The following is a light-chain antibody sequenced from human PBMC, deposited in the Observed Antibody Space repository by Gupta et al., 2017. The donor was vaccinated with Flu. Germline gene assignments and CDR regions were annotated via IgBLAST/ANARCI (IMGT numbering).Light chain of an antibody. CDR1: SSNIGSNN. V-gene: IGLV1-44*01. CDR2: VNN. J-gene: IGLJ1*01. Sequence: VTITCSGSSSNIGSNNVNCYQQVPGMAPKLLIFVNNQRPSGVPDRFSGSTSGTSDSPATHRLQPEEEADYDDAEWEASQNGHWVFGTGTKLTVL. CDR3: AEWEASQNGHWV.